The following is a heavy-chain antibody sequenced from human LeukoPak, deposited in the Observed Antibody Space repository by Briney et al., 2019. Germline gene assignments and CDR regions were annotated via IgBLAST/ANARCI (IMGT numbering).Heavy chain of an antibody. D-gene: IGHD4-17*01. Sequence: GESLKISCKGSGYSFTSYWIGWVRQMRGKGLEWMGIIDPGDSDTRYSPSFQCQVTISSDKSISTAYLQWSRLTASATAMYYCARTTVTTFGEYNWFDPWGQGTLVTVSS. J-gene: IGHJ5*02. CDR3: ARTTVTTFGEYNWFDP. CDR2: IDPGDSDT. CDR1: GYSFTSYW. V-gene: IGHV5-51*01.